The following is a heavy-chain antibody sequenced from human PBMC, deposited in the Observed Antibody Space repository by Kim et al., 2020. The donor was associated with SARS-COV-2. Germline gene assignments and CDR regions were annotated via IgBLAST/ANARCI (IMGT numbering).Heavy chain of an antibody. J-gene: IGHJ3*02. V-gene: IGHV5-10-1*01. D-gene: IGHD1-26*01. CDR1: GYSFTSYW. CDR2: IDPSDSYT. CDR3: ARHGSYYNDAFDI. Sequence: GESLKISCKGSGYSFTSYWISWVRQMPGKGLEWMGRIDPSDSYTNYSPSFQGHVPISADKSLSTAYLQWSSLKASDTAMYFCARHGSYYNDAFDIWGQGTLVTASS.